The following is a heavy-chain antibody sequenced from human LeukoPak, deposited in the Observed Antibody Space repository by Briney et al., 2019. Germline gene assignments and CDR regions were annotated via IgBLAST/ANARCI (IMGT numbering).Heavy chain of an antibody. CDR2: ISSRSSDM. D-gene: IGHD3-22*01. Sequence: PGGSLRLSCAASGFTFSNYGMNWVRQAPGKGPEWVSSISSRSSDMYYADSVKGRFTISRDNAKNSLYLQMNSLRAEDTAVYYCASGSDDSSGYYLDYWGQGTLVTVSS. CDR1: GFTFSNYG. CDR3: ASGSDDSSGYYLDY. V-gene: IGHV3-21*01. J-gene: IGHJ4*02.